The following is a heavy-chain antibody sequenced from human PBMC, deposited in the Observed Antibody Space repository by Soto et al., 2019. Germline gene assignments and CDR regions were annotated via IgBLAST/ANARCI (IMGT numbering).Heavy chain of an antibody. V-gene: IGHV3-30*03. CDR3: AREMWSGEYRWFDF. Sequence: PWGSLRLSCTSSSVTINVHGIQWFRQAPAKGLEWVAFITNDASVQYYAESVKGRFTISRDHSKNTVDLQMSSLRSEESAVYYGAREMWSGEYRWFDFRGTGTMGIVSS. J-gene: IGHJ5*01. CDR2: ITNDASVQ. CDR1: SVTINVHG. D-gene: IGHD3-3*01.